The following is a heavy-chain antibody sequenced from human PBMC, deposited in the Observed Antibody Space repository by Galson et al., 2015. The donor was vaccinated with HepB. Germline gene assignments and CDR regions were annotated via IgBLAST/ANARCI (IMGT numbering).Heavy chain of an antibody. CDR3: TRLGVVKGYGDYDYYYYGMDV. Sequence: SLRLSCAASGFTFGDYAMSWVRQAPGKGLEWVGFIRSKAYGGTTEYAASVKGRFTISRDDSKSIAYLQMNSLKTEDTAVYYCTRLGVVKGYGDYDYYYYGMDVWGQGTTVTVSS. V-gene: IGHV3-49*04. D-gene: IGHD4-17*01. CDR2: IRSKAYGGTT. CDR1: GFTFGDYA. J-gene: IGHJ6*02.